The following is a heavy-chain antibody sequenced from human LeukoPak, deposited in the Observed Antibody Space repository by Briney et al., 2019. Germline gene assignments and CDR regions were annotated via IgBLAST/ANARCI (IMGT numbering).Heavy chain of an antibody. CDR2: IYYSGST. V-gene: IGHV4-30-4*01. Sequence: PSETLSLTCTVSGGSISSGDYYWSWIRQPPGKGLEWIGYIYYSGSTYYNPSLKSRVTISVGTSKNQFSLKLSSVTAADTAVYYCARFSIIAAASFDYWGQGTLVTVSS. J-gene: IGHJ4*02. CDR1: GGSISSGDYY. CDR3: ARFSIIAAASFDY. D-gene: IGHD6-13*01.